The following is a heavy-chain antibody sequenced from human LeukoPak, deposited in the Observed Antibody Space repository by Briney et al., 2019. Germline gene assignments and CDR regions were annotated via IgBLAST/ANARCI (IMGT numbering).Heavy chain of an antibody. CDR2: TKPDGSAE. V-gene: IGHV3-7*01. J-gene: IGHJ6*02. CDR3: ARGHANTLTTVTTPTKYGMDV. CDR1: GFTFRNYW. D-gene: IGHD4-17*01. Sequence: GGSLRLSCAASGFTFRNYWMGWVRQAPGKGLEWVANTKPDGSAEYYADSVRGRFTTSRDNANNFLYLQMNSLRAEDTAVYYCARGHANTLTTVTTPTKYGMDVWGQGTTVTVSS.